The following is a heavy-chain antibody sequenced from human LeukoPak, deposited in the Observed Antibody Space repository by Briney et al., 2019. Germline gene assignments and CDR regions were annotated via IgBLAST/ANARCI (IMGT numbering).Heavy chain of an antibody. CDR2: VSYAGST. V-gene: IGHV4-59*12. J-gene: IGHJ4*02. CDR3: ARVGADGSGFLFDY. D-gene: IGHD3-10*01. Sequence: PSETLSLTCTVSGGSISSYHWSWIRQPPGKGLEYIGFVSYAGSTNSDPSLKSRVTISVDTSKNQFSLKLSSVTAADTAVYYCARVGADGSGFLFDYWGQGTLVTVSS. CDR1: GGSISSYH.